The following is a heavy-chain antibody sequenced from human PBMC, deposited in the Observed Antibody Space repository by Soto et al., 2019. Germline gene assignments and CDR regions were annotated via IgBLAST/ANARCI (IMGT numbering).Heavy chain of an antibody. J-gene: IGHJ3*02. CDR1: GFTFSSYA. CDR2: ISGSGGST. CDR3: AKSKGIAAAGPFREPLDAFDI. Sequence: PGGSLRLSSAAAGFTFSSYAMSWVRQAPGKGLEWVSAISGSGGSTYYADSVKGRFTISRDNSKNTLYLQTNSLRAEDTAVYYCAKSKGIAAAGPFREPLDAFDIWGQGTMVTV. V-gene: IGHV3-23*01. D-gene: IGHD6-13*01.